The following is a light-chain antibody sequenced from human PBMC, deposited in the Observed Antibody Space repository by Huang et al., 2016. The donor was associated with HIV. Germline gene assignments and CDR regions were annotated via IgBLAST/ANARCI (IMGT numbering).Light chain of an antibody. V-gene: IGKV1-39*01. Sequence: DIQMTQSPSSLSASVGDRVTITCRASQSISRYLNWYQHKPGKAPKLMVYAASTLQSGVPPRFSGSRSGRDFTLTISTLQPEDIATYYCQQSYIIPDTFGQGT. J-gene: IGKJ2*01. CDR2: AAS. CDR3: QQSYIIPDT. CDR1: QSISRY.